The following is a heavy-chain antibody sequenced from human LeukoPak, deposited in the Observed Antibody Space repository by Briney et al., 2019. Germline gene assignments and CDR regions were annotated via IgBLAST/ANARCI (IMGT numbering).Heavy chain of an antibody. Sequence: SETLSLTCTVSGGSLSSSSYYWGWIRQPPGKGLEWIGSIYYSGSTYYNPSLKSRVTISVDTSKNQFSLKLSSVTAADTAVYYCAASNFHDYVWGGYRPDGFYFDYWGQGTLVTVSS. J-gene: IGHJ4*02. V-gene: IGHV4-39*07. CDR2: IYYSGST. CDR1: GGSLSSSSYY. CDR3: AASNFHDYVWGGYRPDGFYFDY. D-gene: IGHD3-16*02.